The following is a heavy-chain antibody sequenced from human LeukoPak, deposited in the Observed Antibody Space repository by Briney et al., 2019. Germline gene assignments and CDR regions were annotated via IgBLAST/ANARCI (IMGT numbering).Heavy chain of an antibody. CDR1: GFTFSTYS. V-gene: IGHV3-20*01. CDR2: INCNDDST. Sequence: PGGSLRLSCAASGFTFSTYSMNWVRQAPGKGLEWVSGINCNDDSTGYADSVKGRFTISRDNAKKSLYLQMNSLRAEDTALYHCAREVGYSSSWFRGYFDSWGQGTLVTVSS. J-gene: IGHJ4*02. D-gene: IGHD6-13*01. CDR3: AREVGYSSSWFRGYFDS.